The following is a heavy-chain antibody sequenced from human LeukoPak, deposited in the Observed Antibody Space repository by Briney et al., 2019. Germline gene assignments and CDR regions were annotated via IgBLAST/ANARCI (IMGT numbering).Heavy chain of an antibody. CDR3: AIGKAAANYYYYYMDL. J-gene: IGHJ6*03. D-gene: IGHD6-13*01. CDR1: GYTFTSYD. CDR2: MNPNSGNT. Sequence: ASVKVSCKASGYTFTSYDINWVRQATGQGLEWMGWMNPNSGNTGYAQKYQGRVTMTRNTSISTAYMELSSLRSEDTAVYYCAIGKAAANYYYYYMDLWGKGTTVTVSS. V-gene: IGHV1-8*01.